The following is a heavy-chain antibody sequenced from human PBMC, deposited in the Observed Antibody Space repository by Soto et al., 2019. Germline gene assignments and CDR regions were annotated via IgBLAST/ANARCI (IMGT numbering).Heavy chain of an antibody. CDR3: ARGGREVPRIPYDT. Sequence: QVQLVQSGAEVKKPGASVYVSCKASGYTFTDYYLHWVRQAPGQGLEWMVWINPNVGGTNYARKFQGRVTMTRDTAISTVYMKLTRLRPDDTATYYCARGGREVPRIPYDTWGQGTLVTVSS. CDR2: INPNVGGT. D-gene: IGHD3-16*01. V-gene: IGHV1-2*02. CDR1: GYTFTDYY. J-gene: IGHJ5*02.